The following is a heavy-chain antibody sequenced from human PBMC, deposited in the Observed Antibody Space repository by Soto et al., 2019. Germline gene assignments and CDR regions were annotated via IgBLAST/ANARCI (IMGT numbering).Heavy chain of an antibody. CDR1: GGSFSDVY. J-gene: IGHJ6*03. Sequence: SESLSLTFAVYGGSFSDVYWSWIRQPPGKGLEWIGEINHSGTTNYNPSLKSRVTISLDTSKNQFSLKLSSVTAADTAVYYCARGVVVPAATKDPGYYYYYMDVWAKGTTVS. D-gene: IGHD2-2*01. V-gene: IGHV4-34*01. CDR3: ARGVVVPAATKDPGYYYYYMDV. CDR2: INHSGTT.